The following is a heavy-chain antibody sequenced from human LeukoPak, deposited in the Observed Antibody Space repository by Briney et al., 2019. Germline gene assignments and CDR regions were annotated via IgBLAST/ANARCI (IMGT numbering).Heavy chain of an antibody. CDR1: GYTFTGHY. D-gene: IGHD3-9*01. J-gene: IGHJ4*02. V-gene: IGHV1-2*02. CDR3: ARSPHILTGENFDY. Sequence: ASVKVSCKASGYTFTGHYMHWMRQAPGQGLEWMGWINPKSGGTNYAQKFEARGTMTRDMSISTVYMELSRLRFDDKAVYYCARSPHILTGENFDYWGQGTRVTVSS. CDR2: INPKSGGT.